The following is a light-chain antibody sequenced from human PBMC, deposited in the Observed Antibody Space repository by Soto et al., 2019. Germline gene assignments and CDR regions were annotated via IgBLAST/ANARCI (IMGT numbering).Light chain of an antibody. CDR2: KVS. Sequence: DVVMTQSPLSLPVTLGQPASISCRSSQSLVYSDGNTYLNWFQQRPGQSPRRLIYKVSNRDSGVPDRFSGSGSVTDFTLKISRVEAEDVGVYYCMQGTHWGFTFGPGTKVDIK. CDR3: MQGTHWGFT. J-gene: IGKJ3*01. V-gene: IGKV2-30*01. CDR1: QSLVYSDGNTY.